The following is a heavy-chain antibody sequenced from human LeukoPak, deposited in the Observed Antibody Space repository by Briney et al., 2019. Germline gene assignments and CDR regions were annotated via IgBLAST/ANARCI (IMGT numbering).Heavy chain of an antibody. D-gene: IGHD3-22*01. J-gene: IGHJ3*02. CDR3: ARDSDLSYYYDSSGYYYGNAFDI. Sequence: GGSLRLSCAAFGFTFSSYAMHWVRQAPGKGLEWVAVISYDGSNKYYADSVKGRFTISRDNSKNTLYLQMNSLRAEDTAVYYCARDSDLSYYYDSSGYYYGNAFDIWGQGTMVTVSS. CDR1: GFTFSSYA. CDR2: ISYDGSNK. V-gene: IGHV3-30-3*01.